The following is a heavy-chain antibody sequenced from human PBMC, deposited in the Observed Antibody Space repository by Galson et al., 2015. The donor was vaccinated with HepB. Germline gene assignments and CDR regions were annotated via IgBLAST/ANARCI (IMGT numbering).Heavy chain of an antibody. CDR3: AKRAGTFDY. D-gene: IGHD6-13*01. J-gene: IGHJ4*02. CDR2: ISDKGGST. CDR1: GFTFSTYA. V-gene: IGHV3-23*01. Sequence: SLRLSCAASGFTFSTYAMSWVRQAPGTGLEWVSTISDKGGSTYYAGSVKGRFTISRDNSRNTLYLQMNNLRAEDTAIYYCAKRAGTFDYWAQGTLVTVSS.